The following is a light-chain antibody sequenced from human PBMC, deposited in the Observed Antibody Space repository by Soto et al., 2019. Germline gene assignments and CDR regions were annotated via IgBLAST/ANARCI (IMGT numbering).Light chain of an antibody. CDR1: QEISTY. Sequence: AVRMTQSPSSFSASTGDRVTISCRASQEISTYLAWYQQKQGKAPKLLIYGASTLHNEVPSRFSGSGSGTDFTLTIDCLQSDDFANYFCQQYYTFPYTFGQGT. CDR3: QQYYTFPYT. J-gene: IGKJ2*01. CDR2: GAS. V-gene: IGKV1-8*01.